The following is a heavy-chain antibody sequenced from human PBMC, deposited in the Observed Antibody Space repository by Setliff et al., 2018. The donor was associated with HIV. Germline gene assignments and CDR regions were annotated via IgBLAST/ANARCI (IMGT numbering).Heavy chain of an antibody. CDR1: GGSFSGYY. D-gene: IGHD1-26*01. CDR2: INHSGST. V-gene: IGHV4-34*01. CDR3: ARDSGQSFPTAFDI. J-gene: IGHJ3*02. Sequence: GTLSLTCAVYGGSFSGYYWSCIRQPPGKGLEWIGEINHSGSTNYNPSLKSRVTISVDTSKNQFSLKLSSVTAADTAVYYCARDSGQSFPTAFDIWGQGTMVTVSS.